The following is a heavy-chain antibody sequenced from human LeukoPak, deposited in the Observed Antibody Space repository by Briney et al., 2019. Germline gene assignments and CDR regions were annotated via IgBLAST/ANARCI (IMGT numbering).Heavy chain of an antibody. Sequence: GGSLRLSCAASGFTFNTYTINWVRQAPGQGLEWVSSISSSSTYIYYADSVKGRFTISRDNAKNSLYLQMNSLRAEDTALYYCARAGGEDYYYGMDVWGQGTTVTVSS. CDR2: ISSSSTYI. J-gene: IGHJ6*02. CDR3: ARAGGEDYYYGMDV. CDR1: GFTFNTYT. D-gene: IGHD3-10*01. V-gene: IGHV3-21*04.